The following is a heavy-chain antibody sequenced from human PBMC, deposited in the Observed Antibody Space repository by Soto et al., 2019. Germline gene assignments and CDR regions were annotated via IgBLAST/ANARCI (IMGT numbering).Heavy chain of an antibody. J-gene: IGHJ4*02. V-gene: IGHV4-34*01. D-gene: IGHD2-15*01. CDR2: INHSGST. CDR3: AIFGYCSGGSCTPRGGYFDY. CDR1: GGSFSGYY. Sequence: QVQLQQWGAGLLKPSETLSLTCAVYGGSFSGYYWSWIHQPPGKGLEWIGEINHSGSTNYNPSLKSRVTISVDTSKNQFSLKLSSVTAADTAVYYCAIFGYCSGGSCTPRGGYFDYWGQGTLVTVSS.